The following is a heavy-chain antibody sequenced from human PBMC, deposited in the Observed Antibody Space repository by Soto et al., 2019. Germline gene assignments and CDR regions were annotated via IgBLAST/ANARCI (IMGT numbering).Heavy chain of an antibody. CDR3: AKDPLQY. CDR2: IYYSGST. J-gene: IGHJ4*02. Sequence: QLQLQESGPGLVKPSETLSLTCTVSGGSISKSNYYWGWIRQPPGKGLEWIGSIYYSGSTSYNSSLKSRVTLSVDTSKNQFSLRLSAVTAADTAVYYCAKDPLQYWGQGTLVTVSS. V-gene: IGHV4-39*02. D-gene: IGHD4-4*01. CDR1: GGSISKSNYY.